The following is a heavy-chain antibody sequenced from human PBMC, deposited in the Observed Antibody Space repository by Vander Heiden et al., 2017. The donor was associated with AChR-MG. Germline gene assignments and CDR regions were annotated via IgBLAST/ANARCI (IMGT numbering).Heavy chain of an antibody. J-gene: IGHJ3*02. CDR1: GYTFTGYY. CDR2: INPNSGGT. V-gene: IGHV1-2*02. Sequence: QVQLVQSGAEVKKPGASVKVSCKASGYTFTGYYMHWVRQAPGQGLEWMGWINPNSGGTNYAQKFQGRVTMTRDTSISTAYMELSRLRSDETAVYYCARDKGEWYYGSGSFYAFDIWGQGTMVTVSS. D-gene: IGHD3-10*01. CDR3: ARDKGEWYYGSGSFYAFDI.